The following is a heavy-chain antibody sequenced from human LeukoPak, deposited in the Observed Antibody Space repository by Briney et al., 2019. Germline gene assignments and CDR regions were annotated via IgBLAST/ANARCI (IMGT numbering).Heavy chain of an antibody. Sequence: GGSLRLSCEVSGFTFTDYWMNWVRQAPGKGPEWVASIRQDGSEKTYVDSVKGRFTISRDNTKNSLSLQLNGLRAEDTAVYYCARDGTAAGLYFDLWGQGTLVTVSS. D-gene: IGHD6-13*01. CDR2: IRQDGSEK. V-gene: IGHV3-7*01. J-gene: IGHJ4*01. CDR3: ARDGTAAGLYFDL. CDR1: GFTFTDYW.